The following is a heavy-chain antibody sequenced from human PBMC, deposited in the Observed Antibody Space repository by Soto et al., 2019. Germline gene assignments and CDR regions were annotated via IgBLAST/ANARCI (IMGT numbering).Heavy chain of an antibody. J-gene: IGHJ6*02. CDR2: IYYSGST. Sequence: KTSETLSLTCTVSGGSISSGDYYWSWIRQPPGKGLEWIGYIYYSGSTYYNPSLKSRVTISVDTSKNQFSLKLSSVTAADTAVYYSARRREQPTRDYYYYYGMDVWGQGTTVTVSS. CDR3: ARRREQPTRDYYYYYGMDV. V-gene: IGHV4-30-4*01. CDR1: GGSISSGDYY. D-gene: IGHD2-15*01.